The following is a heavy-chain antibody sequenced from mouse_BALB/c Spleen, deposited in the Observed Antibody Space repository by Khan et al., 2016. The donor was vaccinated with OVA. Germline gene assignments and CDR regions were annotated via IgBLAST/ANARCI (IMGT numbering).Heavy chain of an antibody. V-gene: IGHV1S137*01. CDR3: VRGYVSSRFAY. CDR2: ISTYYGDA. D-gene: IGHD1-3*01. Sequence: QVQLQQSGAELVRPGVSVKISCKGSGYTFTDYAMHWVKQSHAKSLEWIGVISTYYGDASYNQKFKGKATLTVDKSSSTAYMELARLTSEDAANYYCVRGYVSSRFAYWGQGTLVTVSA. J-gene: IGHJ3*01. CDR1: GYTFTDYA.